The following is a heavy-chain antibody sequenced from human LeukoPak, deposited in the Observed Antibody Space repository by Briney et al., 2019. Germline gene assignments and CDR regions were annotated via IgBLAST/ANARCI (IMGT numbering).Heavy chain of an antibody. D-gene: IGHD6-19*01. CDR1: GFIVNTNY. V-gene: IGHV3-53*01. Sequence: GGSLRLSCAASGFIVNTNYMTWVRQAPGRGLEWVSFIYADGNTYYADSVKGRFTISRDISKNAVYLQMNSLRAEDTAVYYCAREARSSGSFDYWGQGTLVTVSS. CDR3: AREARSSGSFDY. J-gene: IGHJ4*02. CDR2: IYADGNT.